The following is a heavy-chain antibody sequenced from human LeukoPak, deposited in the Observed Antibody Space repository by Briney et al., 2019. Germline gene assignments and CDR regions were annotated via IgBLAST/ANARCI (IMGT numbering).Heavy chain of an antibody. D-gene: IGHD5-18*01. CDR2: ISGSGGST. CDR1: GFTFSSYA. J-gene: IGHJ4*02. V-gene: IGHV3-23*01. Sequence: GGSLRLSCAASGFTFSSYAMSWVRQAPGKGLEWVSAISGSGGSTYYADSVKGRFTISRDNSKNTLYLQMNSLRAEDTAVYYCAKGPKGGHSYGTMVFDYRGQGTLVTVTS. CDR3: AKGPKGGHSYGTMVFDY.